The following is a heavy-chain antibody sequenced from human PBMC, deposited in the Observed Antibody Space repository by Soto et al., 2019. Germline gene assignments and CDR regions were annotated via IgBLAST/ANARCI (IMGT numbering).Heavy chain of an antibody. CDR2: ISSNGGST. D-gene: IGHD5-12*01. CDR3: ARDGLRGYRINLIFDY. CDR1: GFTFSSYA. Sequence: PGGSLRLSCAASGFTFSSYAMHWVRQAPGKGLEYVSAISSNGGSTYYANSVKGRFTISRDNSKNTLYLQMGSLRAEDMAVYYCARDGLRGYRINLIFDYWGQGTLVTVSS. V-gene: IGHV3-64*01. J-gene: IGHJ4*02.